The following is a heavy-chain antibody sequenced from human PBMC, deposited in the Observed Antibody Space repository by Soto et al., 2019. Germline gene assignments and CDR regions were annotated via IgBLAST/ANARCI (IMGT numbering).Heavy chain of an antibody. J-gene: IGHJ4*02. CDR3: AKDYDFWSASVNPYFDS. D-gene: IGHD3-3*01. Sequence: QAQLVESGGGVVQPGTSLRLSCAASGFTFAHYAMHWVRHSPGKGLEWVAFMSHDENRKLYSDSVKGRFTISRDNSKSTLYLQMSRLRAEDTAMYYCAKDYDFWSASVNPYFDSWGLGTLVTVSS. V-gene: IGHV3-30*18. CDR2: MSHDENRK. CDR1: GFTFAHYA.